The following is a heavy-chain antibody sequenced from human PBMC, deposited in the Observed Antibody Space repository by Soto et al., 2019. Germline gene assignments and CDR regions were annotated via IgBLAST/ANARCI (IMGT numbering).Heavy chain of an antibody. J-gene: IGHJ6*01. V-gene: IGHV3-30*09. Sequence: VQLVESGGGEVQPGRSLRLSCAASGFKYTDFALHWVRQAPGKGLEWVAIISYDGSDKYYADSVKGRFVISRDNPKNTLYLEMNSLRPENTAVYFCASRAWDSYDGIDVWGQGTTVTVFS. CDR1: GFKYTDFA. CDR3: ASRAWDSYDGIDV. CDR2: ISYDGSDK. D-gene: IGHD3-22*01.